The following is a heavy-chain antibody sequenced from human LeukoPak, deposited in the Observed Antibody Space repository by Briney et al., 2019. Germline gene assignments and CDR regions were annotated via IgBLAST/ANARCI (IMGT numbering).Heavy chain of an antibody. J-gene: IGHJ4*02. CDR2: ISSSNSII. V-gene: IGHV3-48*02. CDR1: GFTFSSYS. D-gene: IGHD4-17*01. Sequence: PGGSLRLSWAASGFTFSSYSMNWVRQDPGKGLEWVSYISSSNSIIYHADSVKGRFTISRDNAKNSLYLQMNSLRDEDTAVYYCARDPRDYGYFDYWGQGTLVTVSS. CDR3: ARDPRDYGYFDY.